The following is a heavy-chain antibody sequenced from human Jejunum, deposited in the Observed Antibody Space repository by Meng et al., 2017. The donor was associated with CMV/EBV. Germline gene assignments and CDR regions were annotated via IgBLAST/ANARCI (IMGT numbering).Heavy chain of an antibody. D-gene: IGHD5-18*01. J-gene: IGHJ4*02. V-gene: IGHV3-9*01. CDR3: AKDIVGYSYGSFDF. CDR2: ISWNSGDI. CDR1: GFTFDDYA. Sequence: SGFTFDDYAMHWVRQAPGKGLEWVSGISWNSGDIGYADSVKGRFTISRDNAKNSLHLQMNSLRAEDTALYYCAKDIVGYSYGSFDFWGQGTLVTVSS.